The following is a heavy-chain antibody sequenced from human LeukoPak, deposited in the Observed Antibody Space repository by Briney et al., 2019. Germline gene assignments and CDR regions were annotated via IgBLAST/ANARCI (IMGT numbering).Heavy chain of an antibody. V-gene: IGHV4-4*02. CDR1: GGSISSGNW. CDR3: ARKYSSGWCFDF. Sequence: SGTLSLTCAVSGGSISSGNWWSWVRQPPGKGLEWIGEIFHSGSTNYNPSLKSRVTISVDKSRNQFSLELSSVTAADTAVYYCARKYSSGWCFDFWGQGTLVTVSS. CDR2: IFHSGST. J-gene: IGHJ4*02. D-gene: IGHD6-19*01.